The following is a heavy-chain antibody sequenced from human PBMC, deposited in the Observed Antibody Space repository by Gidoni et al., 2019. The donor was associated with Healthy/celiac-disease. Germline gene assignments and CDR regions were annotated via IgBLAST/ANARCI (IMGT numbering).Heavy chain of an antibody. J-gene: IGHJ6*03. Sequence: QVQLQQWGAGLLKPSETLSLTCAVYGGSFSGYYWSWIRQPPGKGLEWIGEINHSGSTNSNPSLKSRVTIAVDTSKNQFSLKLSSVTAADTAVYYCARGNHGDYGTGPLHYYYMDVWGKGTTVTVSS. CDR2: INHSGST. CDR1: GGSFSGYY. D-gene: IGHD4-17*01. CDR3: ARGNHGDYGTGPLHYYYMDV. V-gene: IGHV4-34*01.